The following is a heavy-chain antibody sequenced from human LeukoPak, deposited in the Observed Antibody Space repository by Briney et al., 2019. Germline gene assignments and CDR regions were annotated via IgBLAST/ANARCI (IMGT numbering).Heavy chain of an antibody. CDR1: GYTLTELS. CDR2: INPNNGDT. V-gene: IGHV1-2*02. Sequence: ASVKVSCKVSGYTLTELSMHWVRQAPGKGLEWMGWINPNNGDTNSAQKFQGRVTMTRDTSISTAYMELTRLGSDDTAVYSCASESPGTSYFDYWGQGTQVTVSS. J-gene: IGHJ4*02. CDR3: ASESPGTSYFDY.